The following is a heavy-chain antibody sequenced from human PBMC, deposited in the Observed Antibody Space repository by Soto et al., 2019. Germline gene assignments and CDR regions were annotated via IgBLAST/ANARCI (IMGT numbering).Heavy chain of an antibody. J-gene: IGHJ6*02. CDR3: ARYEYGNSLYGVDV. Sequence: QVHLQQRGAGLLKPSETLSLNCVVSGESFSGYHWSWIRQTPGMGLEWIGEVDHRGSTTYNPSLKNRASISIDSSKNLFSLELTSVTAADTALYFCARYEYGNSLYGVDVWGQGTRVTVSS. CDR2: VDHRGST. CDR1: GESFSGYH. V-gene: IGHV4-34*02. D-gene: IGHD1-7*01.